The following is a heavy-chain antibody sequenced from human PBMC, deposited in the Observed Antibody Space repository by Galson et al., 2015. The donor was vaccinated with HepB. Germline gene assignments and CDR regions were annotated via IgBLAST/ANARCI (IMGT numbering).Heavy chain of an antibody. Sequence: SLRLSCAGSGFTFDDYTMHWVRQVPGKGLEWVSRISWNSGNIGYADSVKGRFTISRDNAENSLFLQMDSLTAEDTALYYCAKDMGHGDYGWAFDVWGQGTMVIVSS. J-gene: IGHJ3*01. CDR1: GFTFDDYT. CDR2: ISWNSGNI. D-gene: IGHD4-17*01. V-gene: IGHV3-9*01. CDR3: AKDMGHGDYGWAFDV.